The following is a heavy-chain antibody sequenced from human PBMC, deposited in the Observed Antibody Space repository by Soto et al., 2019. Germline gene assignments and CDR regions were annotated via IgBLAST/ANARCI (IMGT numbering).Heavy chain of an antibody. Sequence: QVQLVESGGGVVQPGRSLSLSCEASGFTFSSYGMHWVRQAPGKGLEWVTVISYDGNVAYYADSVKGRFTISRDNSKNTLYLQMNSLRTEDTAMYYCAKEGPITNWYFDYWGQGTLVTVSS. J-gene: IGHJ4*02. CDR2: ISYDGNVA. CDR1: GFTFSSYG. V-gene: IGHV3-30*18. CDR3: AKEGPITNWYFDY. D-gene: IGHD1-1*01.